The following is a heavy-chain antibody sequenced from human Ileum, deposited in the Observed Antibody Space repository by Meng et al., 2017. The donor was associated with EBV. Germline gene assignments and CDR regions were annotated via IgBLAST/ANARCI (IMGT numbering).Heavy chain of an antibody. J-gene: IGHJ4*02. CDR2: LGAHDGDT. V-gene: IGHV1-18*01. Sequence: QVQPVQSGPEVKKAGASVKVSCKASDYTFMGYGVSWVRQAPGQGLKWMAWLGAHDGDTSHAPKFQGRVTVSADRPTATAYMELRSLRSDDTAVYYCARGTPGRSYSDYWGQGTLVTVSS. CDR3: ARGTPGRSYSDY. D-gene: IGHD3-10*01. CDR1: DYTFMGYG.